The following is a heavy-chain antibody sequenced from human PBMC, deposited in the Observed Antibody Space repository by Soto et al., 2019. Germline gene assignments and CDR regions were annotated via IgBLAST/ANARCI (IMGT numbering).Heavy chain of an antibody. CDR3: ARARSGDILTGYRLFDP. D-gene: IGHD3-9*01. Sequence: ASVKVSCKASGYTFTSYGISWVRQAPGQGLEWMGWISAYNGNTNYAQKLQGRVTMTTDTSTSTAYMELRSLRSDDTAVYYCARARSGDILTGYRLFDPWGQGTLVTGSS. CDR1: GYTFTSYG. CDR2: ISAYNGNT. J-gene: IGHJ5*02. V-gene: IGHV1-18*01.